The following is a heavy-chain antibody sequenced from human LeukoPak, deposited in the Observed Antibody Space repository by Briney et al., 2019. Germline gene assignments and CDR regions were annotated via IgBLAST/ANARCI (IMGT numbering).Heavy chain of an antibody. J-gene: IGHJ6*03. CDR2: IRGCDDIT. V-gene: IGHV3-23*01. CDR3: ARVGICDNSDSHYRYMDV. Sequence: GGSLTLSCAASGFTFSSYSMNWVRQAPGKGLEWVSGIRGCDDITFYADSVKGRFTISRDNSKNTLYLQMNSLRAEDTAVYYCARVGICDNSDSHYRYMDVWGKGTTVTVSS. D-gene: IGHD1-26*01. CDR1: GFTFSSYS.